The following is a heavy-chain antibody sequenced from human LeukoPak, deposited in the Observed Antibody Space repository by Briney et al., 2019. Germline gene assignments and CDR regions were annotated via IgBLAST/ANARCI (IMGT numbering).Heavy chain of an antibody. J-gene: IGHJ4*02. CDR1: GYTLTELS. Sequence: ASVKVSCKVSGYTLTELSMHWVRQAPGKGLEWMGGFDPEDGETIYAQKFQGRVTMTEDTSTDTAYMELSSLRSEDTAVYYCATHAPSTTRPTGIVGATAGLWGQGTLVTVSS. CDR2: FDPEDGET. CDR3: ATHAPSTTRPTGIVGATAGL. V-gene: IGHV1-24*01. D-gene: IGHD1-26*01.